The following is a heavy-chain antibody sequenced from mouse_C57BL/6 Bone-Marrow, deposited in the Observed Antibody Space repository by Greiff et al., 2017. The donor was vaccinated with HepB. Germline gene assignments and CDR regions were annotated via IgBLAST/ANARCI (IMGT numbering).Heavy chain of an antibody. CDR3: ARHDRKTYYFDY. V-gene: IGHV5-6*01. CDR2: ISSGGSYT. Sequence: DVQLVESGGDLVKPGGSLKLSCAASGFTFSSYGMSWVRQTPDKRLEWVATISSGGSYTYYPDSVKGRFTISRDNAKNTLYLQMSSLKSEDTAMYYCARHDRKTYYFDYWGQGTTLTVSS. J-gene: IGHJ2*01. CDR1: GFTFSSYG.